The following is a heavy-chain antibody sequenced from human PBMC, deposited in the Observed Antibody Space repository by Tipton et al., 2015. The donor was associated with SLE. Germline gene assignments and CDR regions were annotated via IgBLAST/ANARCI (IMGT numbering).Heavy chain of an antibody. V-gene: IGHV3-23*01. CDR2: ISGSGGST. D-gene: IGHD1-26*01. Sequence: GSLRLSCAASGFTFSTYSMNWVRQAPGKGLEWVSAISGSGGSTYYADSVKGRFTISRDNSKNTLYLQMNSLRAEDTAVYYCAKVGIVGVKDWFDPWGQGTLVTVSS. CDR3: AKVGIVGVKDWFDP. J-gene: IGHJ5*02. CDR1: GFTFSTYS.